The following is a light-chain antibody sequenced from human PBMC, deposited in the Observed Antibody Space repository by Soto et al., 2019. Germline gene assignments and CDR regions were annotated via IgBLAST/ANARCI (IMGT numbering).Light chain of an antibody. CDR3: QAWDNSVVV. CDR1: KLGDRY. J-gene: IGLJ2*01. CDR2: QDS. Sequence: SYELTQPPSVSVSSGQTASITCSGDKLGDRYACWYQQKPGQSPVLVIYQDSRRPSGIPERFSGSNSGNTATLTISGTQAMDEADYYCQAWDNSVVVFGGGTKLTVL. V-gene: IGLV3-1*01.